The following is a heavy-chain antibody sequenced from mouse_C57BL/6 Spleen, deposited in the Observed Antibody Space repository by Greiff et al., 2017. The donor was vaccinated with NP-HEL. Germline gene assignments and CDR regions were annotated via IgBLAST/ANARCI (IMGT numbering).Heavy chain of an antibody. CDR2: IYPGDGDT. D-gene: IGHD1-1*01. J-gene: IGHJ3*01. CDR1: GYAFSSSW. Sequence: VQLQQSGPELVKPGASVKISCKASGYAFSSSWLNWVKQRPGKGLEWIGRIYPGDGDTNYNGKFKGKATLTADKSSSTAYMQLSSQTSEDSAVYFCARTHYCGSSSWFAYWGQGTLVTVSA. CDR3: ARTHYCGSSSWFAY. V-gene: IGHV1-82*01.